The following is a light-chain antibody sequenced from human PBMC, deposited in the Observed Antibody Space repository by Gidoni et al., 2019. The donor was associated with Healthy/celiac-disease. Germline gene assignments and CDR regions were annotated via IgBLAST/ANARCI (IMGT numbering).Light chain of an antibody. CDR3: SSYTSSSPKV. V-gene: IGLV2-14*01. J-gene: IGLJ1*01. Sequence: QAALSQPASSSASPGPSITISCTGTSSDVGGYNYVSWYQQHPGKAPKLMIYEVSNRPSGVSNRFSGSKSGNTASLTISGLQAEDEADYYCSSYTSSSPKVFGTGTKVTVL. CDR1: SSDVGGYNY. CDR2: EVS.